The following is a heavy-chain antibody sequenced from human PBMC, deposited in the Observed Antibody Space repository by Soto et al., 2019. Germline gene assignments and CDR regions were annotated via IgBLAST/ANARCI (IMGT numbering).Heavy chain of an antibody. Sequence: EVQLVESGGGLVKPGGSLRLSCAASGFTFSSYSMNWVRQAPGKGLEWVSSISSSSSYIYYADSVKGRFTISRDNAKNSLYLQMNSLRAEDTAVYYCARGYCGGDCYLFFMGMHPDIYPYYYYYYGMDVWGQGTTVTVSS. CDR2: ISSSSSYI. CDR3: ARGYCGGDCYLFFMGMHPDIYPYYYYYYGMDV. D-gene: IGHD2-21*02. CDR1: GFTFSSYS. J-gene: IGHJ6*02. V-gene: IGHV3-21*01.